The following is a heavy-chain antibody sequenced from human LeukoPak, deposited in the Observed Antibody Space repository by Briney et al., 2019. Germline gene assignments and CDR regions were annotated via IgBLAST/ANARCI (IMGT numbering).Heavy chain of an antibody. Sequence: GGSLRLSCAASGFTFSSYGMHWVRQAPGKGLEWVAFIRYDGSNKYYADSVKGRFTISRDNSKNTLYLQMNSVRAEDTAMYFCAKDTAVILTAPSDSWGQGTLVTVSS. V-gene: IGHV3-30*02. CDR3: AKDTAVILTAPSDS. CDR2: IRYDGSNK. D-gene: IGHD2-21*01. CDR1: GFTFSSYG. J-gene: IGHJ4*02.